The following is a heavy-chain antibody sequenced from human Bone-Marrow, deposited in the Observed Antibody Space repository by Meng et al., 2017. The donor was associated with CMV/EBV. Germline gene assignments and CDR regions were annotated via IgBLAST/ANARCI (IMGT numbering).Heavy chain of an antibody. CDR3: ARDRVGSYSRTDY. D-gene: IGHD1-26*01. V-gene: IGHV3-21*01. CDR1: GFTFSSYS. J-gene: IGHJ4*02. Sequence: GESLKISCAASGFTFSSYSMNWVRQAPGKGLEWVSSISSSSSYIYYADSVKGRFTISRDNAKNSLYLQMNSLRAEDTAVYYCARDRVGSYSRTDYWGQGTLVIVS. CDR2: ISSSSSYI.